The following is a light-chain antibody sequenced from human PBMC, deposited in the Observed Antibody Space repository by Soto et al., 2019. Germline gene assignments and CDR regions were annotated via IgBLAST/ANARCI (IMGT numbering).Light chain of an antibody. CDR2: EVT. CDR3: SSYTSSNIPYV. Sequence: QSALTQPASVSGSPGQSITISCTGTSSDVGGYNYVSWYQQHSGKAPKLMIYEVTNRPSGISNRFSGSKSGNTASLTISGLHAEDEADYYCSSYTSSNIPYVFGTGTKLTVL. J-gene: IGLJ1*01. CDR1: SSDVGGYNY. V-gene: IGLV2-14*01.